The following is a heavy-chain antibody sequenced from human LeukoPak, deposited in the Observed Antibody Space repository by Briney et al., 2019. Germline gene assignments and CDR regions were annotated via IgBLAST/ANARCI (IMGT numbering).Heavy chain of an antibody. Sequence: SETLSLTCAVYGGSFSGYYWSWIRQPPGKGLEWIGEINHSGSTNYIPSLKSRVTISVDTSKNQFSLKLSSVTAADTAVYYCARGPPHYDFWSGYSYFDYWGQGTLVTVSS. D-gene: IGHD3-3*01. J-gene: IGHJ4*02. CDR3: ARGPPHYDFWSGYSYFDY. CDR1: GGSFSGYY. V-gene: IGHV4-34*01. CDR2: INHSGST.